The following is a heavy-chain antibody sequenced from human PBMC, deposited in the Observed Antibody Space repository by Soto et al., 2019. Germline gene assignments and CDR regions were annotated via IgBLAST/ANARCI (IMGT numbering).Heavy chain of an antibody. J-gene: IGHJ4*02. CDR3: AAWWTVQATVVDY. V-gene: IGHV1-18*01. CDR2: ISAYNGNT. CDR1: GYTFTSYG. Sequence: ASVKVSCKASGYTFTSYGISWVRQAPGQGLEWMGWISAYNGNTNYAQKLQGRVTMTTDTSTSTAYMELSSLRSEDTAVYFCAAWWTVQATVVDYWGQGTLVTVSS. D-gene: IGHD1-26*01.